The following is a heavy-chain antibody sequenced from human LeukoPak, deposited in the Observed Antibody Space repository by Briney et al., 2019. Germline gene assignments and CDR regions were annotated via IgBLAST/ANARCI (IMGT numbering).Heavy chain of an antibody. Sequence: GGSLRLSCAASGFTFDDYGMSWVRQAPGKGLGWVSGINWNGGSNGYADSVKGRFTISRDNAKNSLYLQMNSLRAEDTALYHCARDPYYGSGSYTMDVWGKGTTVTVSS. CDR2: INWNGGSN. D-gene: IGHD3-10*01. CDR3: ARDPYYGSGSYTMDV. J-gene: IGHJ6*03. CDR1: GFTFDDYG. V-gene: IGHV3-20*01.